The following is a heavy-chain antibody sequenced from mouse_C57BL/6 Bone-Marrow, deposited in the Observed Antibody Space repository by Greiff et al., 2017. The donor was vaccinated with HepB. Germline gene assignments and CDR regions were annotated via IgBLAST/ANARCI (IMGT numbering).Heavy chain of an antibody. J-gene: IGHJ3*01. CDR2: INPGSGGT. D-gene: IGHD2-3*01. V-gene: IGHV1-54*01. CDR1: GYAFTNYL. CDR3: AREGRDDYYFAY. Sequence: QVQLQQSGAELVRPGTSVKVSCKASGYAFTNYLIEWVKQRPGQGLEWIGVINPGSGGTNYNEKFKGKATLTADKSSSTAYMQLSSLTSEDSAVYFCAREGRDDYYFAYWGQGTLVTVSA.